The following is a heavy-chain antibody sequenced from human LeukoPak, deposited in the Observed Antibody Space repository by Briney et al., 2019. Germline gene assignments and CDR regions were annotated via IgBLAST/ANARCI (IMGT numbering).Heavy chain of an antibody. V-gene: IGHV3-33*01. J-gene: IGHJ4*02. Sequence: TRGSLTLSCAASGFTFTSHGMHWVRQAPGKGLEWVALIGLGGNTHSADSVKGRFTISRDISKNTLFLQMTSLGAEDTAVYYCARDKTGSWTVDYWGQGTLFTVSS. CDR3: ARDKTGSWTVDY. CDR1: GFTFTSHG. D-gene: IGHD6-13*01. CDR2: IGLGGNT.